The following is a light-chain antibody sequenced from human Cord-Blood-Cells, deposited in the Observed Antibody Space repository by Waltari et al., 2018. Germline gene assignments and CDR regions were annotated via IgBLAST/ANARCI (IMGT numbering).Light chain of an antibody. J-gene: IGLJ2*01. CDR3: CSYAGSSTFVV. V-gene: IGLV2-23*03. CDR2: EGS. CDR1: SSDVGSYNL. Sequence: QSALTQPASVSGSPGQSITIPCTGTSSDVGSYNLVSWYQQHPGKAPKLMIYEGSKRPSGVSNRFSGSKSGNTASLTISGLQAEDEADYYCCSYAGSSTFVVFGGGTKLTAL.